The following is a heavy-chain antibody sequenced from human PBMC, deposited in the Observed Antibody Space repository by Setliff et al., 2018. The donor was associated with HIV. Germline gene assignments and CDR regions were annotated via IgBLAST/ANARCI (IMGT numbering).Heavy chain of an antibody. CDR2: IFYTGSTY. V-gene: IGHV4-39*01. CDR1: GSSISRSHLY. Sequence: SETLSLTCTVSGSSISRSHLYWGWIRQPPGKGLEWIGSIFYTGSTYYYNPSLKSRVTISVDASNNQFSLKLSSVTATDTAVYYCARSPAAEGFWGQGTLVTVSS. J-gene: IGHJ4*02. D-gene: IGHD6-13*01. CDR3: ARSPAAEGF.